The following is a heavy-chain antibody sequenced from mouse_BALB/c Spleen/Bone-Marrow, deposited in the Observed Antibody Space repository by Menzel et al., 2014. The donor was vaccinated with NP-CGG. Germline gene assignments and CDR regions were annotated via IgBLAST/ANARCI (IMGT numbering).Heavy chain of an antibody. CDR2: LNPGSGGT. D-gene: IGHD2-1*01. CDR3: ARRIYYAMGY. V-gene: IGHV1-54*01. Sequence: QVQLQQSGAELVRPGISVKVSCKASGYAFTNYLIEWVKQRPGQGLEWIGVLNPGSGGTNYNEKFKSKATLTADKSSSSAYMQLRSSTYDESADYSCARRIYYAMGYWGQGTTLTVSS. J-gene: IGHJ2*01. CDR1: GYAFTNYL.